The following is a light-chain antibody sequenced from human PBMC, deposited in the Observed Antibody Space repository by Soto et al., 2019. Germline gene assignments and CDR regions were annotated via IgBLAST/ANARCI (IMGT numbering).Light chain of an antibody. V-gene: IGKV3-20*01. CDR2: GAS. CDR1: QSVSSN. J-gene: IGKJ1*01. CDR3: QQYGSSPRT. Sequence: EIVLTQSPGTLSLSPGERATLSCTASQSVSSNLAWYQQKPGQAPRLLIYGASSRATGIPDRFSGSGSGTDFTLTISRLEPEDFAVYYCQQYGSSPRTFGQGTKVDIK.